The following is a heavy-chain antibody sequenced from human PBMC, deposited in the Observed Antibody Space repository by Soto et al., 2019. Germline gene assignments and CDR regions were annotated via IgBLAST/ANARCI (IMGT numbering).Heavy chain of an antibody. J-gene: IGHJ6*03. CDR1: GDSVRNQY. Sequence: PSETLSLTCTVSGDSVRNQYWSWIRRPPGRGLEWIGYIYRSGSTKYNPSLKSRLTISVDTSKNQFSLKLSSVTAADTAVCYCARTLDYGHTDVWGKGTTVTVSS. CDR3: ARTLDYGHTDV. V-gene: IGHV4-4*09. CDR2: IYRSGST. D-gene: IGHD3-16*01.